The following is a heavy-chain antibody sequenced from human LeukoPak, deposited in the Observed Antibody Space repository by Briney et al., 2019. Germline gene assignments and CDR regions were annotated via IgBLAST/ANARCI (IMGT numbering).Heavy chain of an antibody. D-gene: IGHD2-8*02. J-gene: IGHJ4*02. CDR2: IYCSGST. V-gene: IGHV4-39*06. CDR3: ATYRQVLLPFES. CDR1: GGSISSSSYY. Sequence: PSETLSLTCTVSGGSISSSSYYWGWIRQPPGKGLEWIGSIYCSGSTYYNPSPKSRVTISVDTSKDQFPLKLSSVTAADTAIYYCATYRQVLLPFESWGQGTLVTVSS.